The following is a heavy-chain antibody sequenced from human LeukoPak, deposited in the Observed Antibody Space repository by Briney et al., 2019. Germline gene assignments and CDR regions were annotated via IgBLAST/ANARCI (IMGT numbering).Heavy chain of an antibody. V-gene: IGHV1-69*13. CDR1: GDTFGSYA. CDR3: ARLKRGIGAAGTSLRGWFDP. D-gene: IGHD6-13*01. J-gene: IGHJ5*02. Sequence: GASVKVSCKASGDTFGSYAITWVRQAPGQGLEWMGGIIPIFDTSNYAQKFQGRVTFTSDDSTSTAYMELSSLRSEDTAVYHCARLKRGIGAAGTSLRGWFDPWGQGTLVTVSS. CDR2: IIPIFDTS.